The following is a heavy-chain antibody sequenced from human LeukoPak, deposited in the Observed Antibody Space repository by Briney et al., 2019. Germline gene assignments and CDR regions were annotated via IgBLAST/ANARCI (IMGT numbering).Heavy chain of an antibody. Sequence: GGSLRLSCAASGFTFTSYSMNWVRQAPGKGLEWVAHIKESGSQEYNVGSVKGRFTVSRDNAQNSVYLQMNSLGVEDTAVYYCARWGWQRSEFDLWGQGTLVTVSS. CDR2: IKESGSQE. V-gene: IGHV3-7*01. J-gene: IGHJ4*02. D-gene: IGHD5-12*01. CDR1: GFTFTSYS. CDR3: ARWGWQRSEFDL.